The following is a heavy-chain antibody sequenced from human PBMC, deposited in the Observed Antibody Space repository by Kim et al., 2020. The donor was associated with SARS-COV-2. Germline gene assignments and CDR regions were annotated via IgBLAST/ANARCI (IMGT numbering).Heavy chain of an antibody. Sequence: TDYAQKVQGRVTMTRNTSISTAYMELSSLRSEDTAVYYCARDGAYGSGYYWGQGTLVTVSS. V-gene: IGHV1-8*01. CDR3: ARDGAYGSGYY. J-gene: IGHJ4*02. D-gene: IGHD3-10*01. CDR2: T.